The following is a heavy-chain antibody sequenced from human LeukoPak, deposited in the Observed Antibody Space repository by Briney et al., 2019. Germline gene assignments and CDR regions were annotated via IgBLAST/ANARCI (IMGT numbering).Heavy chain of an antibody. J-gene: IGHJ4*02. Sequence: GESLKISCKGSGYSFTSYWIAWVRQMPGKGLEWMGVVYPADSDTRYSPSFQGQVSISADKSMNTAYLQWSVLKASDTAMYYCARRNFDPSGSASLDYWGQGTLVTVSS. CDR1: GYSFTSYW. D-gene: IGHD3-22*01. CDR3: ARRNFDPSGSASLDY. V-gene: IGHV5-51*01. CDR2: VYPADSDT.